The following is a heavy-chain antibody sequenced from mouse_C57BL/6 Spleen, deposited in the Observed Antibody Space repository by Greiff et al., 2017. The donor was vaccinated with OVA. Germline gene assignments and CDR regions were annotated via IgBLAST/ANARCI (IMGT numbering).Heavy chain of an antibody. Sequence: QVQLQQSGPELVKPGASVKISCKASGYAFSSSWMNWVKQRPGKGLEWIGRIYPGDGDTNYNGKFKGKATLTADKSSSTAYMQLSSLTSEDSAVYYCARWPYYDYDYPLYAMDYWGQGTSVTVSS. CDR1: GYAFSSSW. CDR2: IYPGDGDT. J-gene: IGHJ4*01. CDR3: ARWPYYDYDYPLYAMDY. D-gene: IGHD2-4*01. V-gene: IGHV1-82*01.